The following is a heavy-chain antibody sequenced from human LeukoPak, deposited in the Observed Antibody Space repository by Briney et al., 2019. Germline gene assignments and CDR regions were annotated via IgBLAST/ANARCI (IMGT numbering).Heavy chain of an antibody. CDR2: MNPNSGNT. CDR1: GYTFTSYD. CDR3: ARGPSGRYFDWLFHKYNGIYYFDY. J-gene: IGHJ4*03. Sequence: ASVKVSCKASGYTFTSYDINWVRQATGQGPEWMGWMNPNSGNTGYAQKFQGRVTMTRNTSISTAYMELSSLRSEDTAVYYCARGPSGRYFDWLFHKYNGIYYFDYWGQGTMVTVSS. V-gene: IGHV1-8*01. D-gene: IGHD3-9*01.